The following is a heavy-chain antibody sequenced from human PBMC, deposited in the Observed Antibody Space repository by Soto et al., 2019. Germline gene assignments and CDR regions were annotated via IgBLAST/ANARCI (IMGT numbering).Heavy chain of an antibody. D-gene: IGHD2-8*01. Sequence: EVQLLESGGGLAQPGGSLTLSCAASGFTFRDYTMTWVRQAPGQVLECISVILSDYNTFYAGSVRGRFTISRDNSKNTIYLEMNSLRAEDTSVYYCARRTNGYFGYWGHGAQVTVSS. J-gene: IGHJ4*01. CDR3: ARRTNGYFGY. V-gene: IGHV3-23*03. CDR1: GFTFRDYT. CDR2: ILSDYNT.